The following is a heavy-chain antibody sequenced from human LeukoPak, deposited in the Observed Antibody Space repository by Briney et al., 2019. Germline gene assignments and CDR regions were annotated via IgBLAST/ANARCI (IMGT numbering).Heavy chain of an antibody. Sequence: SQTLSLTCAVYGGSFSGYYWSWIRQPPGKGLEWVGEINHSGSTKYNPSLKRRVTISVDTSKNQFSLKLSSVTAADTAVYYCARESTVHGAFDIWGQGTMVTVSS. D-gene: IGHD4-17*01. J-gene: IGHJ3*02. V-gene: IGHV4-34*01. CDR3: ARESTVHGAFDI. CDR2: INHSGST. CDR1: GGSFSGYY.